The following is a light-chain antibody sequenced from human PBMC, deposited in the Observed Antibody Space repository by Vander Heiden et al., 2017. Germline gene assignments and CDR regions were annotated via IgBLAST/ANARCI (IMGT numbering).Light chain of an antibody. CDR3: QTWGTVIRV. J-gene: IGLJ3*02. V-gene: IGLV4-69*02. CDR2: VNRDGSH. CDR1: SGQRTYG. Sequence: QLVLTQALSASASLEASGKLSCTLSSGQRTYGLAWHQQQPGKGPRYLMKVNRDGSHSKGDGIPDRFSGSRSGAELYLTISSLRSEDEADYYCQTWGTVIRVFGGGTKLTVL.